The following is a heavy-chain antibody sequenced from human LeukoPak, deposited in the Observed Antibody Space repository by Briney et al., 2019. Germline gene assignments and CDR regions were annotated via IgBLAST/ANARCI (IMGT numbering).Heavy chain of an antibody. D-gene: IGHD6-6*01. J-gene: IGHJ4*02. Sequence: GGSLRLSCAASGFTFTSYAVDWVRQAPGKGLDWVSAISGDGTFIYYAESVKGGFTISRDNSKSTVYLQMNSLRAEDTAIYYCARVAGSSLSRARFDYWGPGTLVTVSS. CDR3: ARVAGSSLSRARFDY. CDR1: GFTFTSYA. V-gene: IGHV3-23*01. CDR2: ISGDGTFI.